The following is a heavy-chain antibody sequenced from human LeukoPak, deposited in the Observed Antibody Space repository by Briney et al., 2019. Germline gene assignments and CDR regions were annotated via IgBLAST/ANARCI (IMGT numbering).Heavy chain of an antibody. Sequence: PSETLSLTCTVSGGSISNYYWSWIRQPPGKGLEWIGYIYYSGSTNYNPSLKSRVTISVDKSKNQFSLKLSSVTAADTAVYYCARAQPNGNWFDPWGQGTLVTVSS. V-gene: IGHV4-59*12. CDR1: GGSISNYY. D-gene: IGHD2-8*01. CDR3: ARAQPNGNWFDP. CDR2: IYYSGST. J-gene: IGHJ5*02.